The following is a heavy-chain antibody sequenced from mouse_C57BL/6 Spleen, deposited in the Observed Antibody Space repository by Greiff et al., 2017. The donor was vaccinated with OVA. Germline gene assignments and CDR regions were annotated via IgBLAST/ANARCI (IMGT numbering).Heavy chain of an antibody. CDR2: IDPSDSYT. V-gene: IGHV1-50*01. CDR3: AIWLAAWFAY. CDR1: GYTFTSYW. D-gene: IGHD2-2*01. J-gene: IGHJ3*01. Sequence: QVQLQQPGAELVKPGASVKLSCKASGYTFTSYWMQWVKQRPGQGLEWIGEIDPSDSYTNYNQKFKGKATLTVDTSSSTAYMQLSSLTSEDSAVYYCAIWLAAWFAYWGQGTLVTVSA.